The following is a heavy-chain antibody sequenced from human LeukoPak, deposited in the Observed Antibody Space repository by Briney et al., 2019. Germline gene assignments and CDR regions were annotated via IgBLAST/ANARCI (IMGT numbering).Heavy chain of an antibody. Sequence: ASETLSLTCAVCGGSFSGYQWKGLRMPPGGGLEWRGEFNHGGSADYNPSLKRRVTISIDTSKNQFSLKLSSVTAADTAVYYCARPGQLGTLYYGMDVWGQGTTVTVSS. CDR2: FNHGGSA. D-gene: IGHD7-27*01. J-gene: IGHJ6*02. CDR3: ARPGQLGTLYYGMDV. V-gene: IGHV4-34*01. CDR1: GGSFSGYQ.